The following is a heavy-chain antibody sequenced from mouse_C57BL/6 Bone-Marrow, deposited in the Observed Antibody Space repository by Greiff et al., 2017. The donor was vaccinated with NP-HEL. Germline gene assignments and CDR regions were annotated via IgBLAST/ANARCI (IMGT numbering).Heavy chain of an antibody. CDR1: GYTFTSYW. J-gene: IGHJ3*01. Sequence: VQLQQPGAELVKPGASVTLSCKASGYTFTSYWMHWVKQRPGQGLEWIGMIHPNSGSTNYNEKFKSKATLTVDKSSSTAYMQLSSLTSEDSAVYYCARRLGSNPFAYGGQGTLVTVSA. CDR2: IHPNSGST. D-gene: IGHD2-5*01. CDR3: ARRLGSNPFAY. V-gene: IGHV1-64*01.